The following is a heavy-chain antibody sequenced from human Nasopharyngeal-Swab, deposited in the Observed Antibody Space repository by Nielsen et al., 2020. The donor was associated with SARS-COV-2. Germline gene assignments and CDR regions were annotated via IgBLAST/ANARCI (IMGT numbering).Heavy chain of an antibody. CDR2: INHSGST. CDR3: ARAHYYDILTGYFLPGMGVMDV. D-gene: IGHD3-9*01. V-gene: IGHV4-34*09. J-gene: IGHJ6*03. Sequence: WIRQPPGKGLEWSGEINHSGSTKYNPSLKSRVTISGDTSKNQFSLKLSSVTAADTAVYYCARAHYYDILTGYFLPGMGVMDVWGKGTTVTVSS.